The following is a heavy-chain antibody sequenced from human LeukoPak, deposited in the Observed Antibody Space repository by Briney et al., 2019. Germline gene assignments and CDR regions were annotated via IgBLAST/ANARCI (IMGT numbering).Heavy chain of an antibody. V-gene: IGHV4-31*03. CDR1: GGSISSGGYY. CDR3: ARYRESNYVPNFDY. D-gene: IGHD4-11*01. J-gene: IGHJ4*02. CDR2: IYYSGST. Sequence: SQTLSLTCTVSGGSISSGGYYWSWIRQHPGKGLEWIGYIYYSGSTYYNPSLKSRVTISVDTSKNQFSLKLSSVTAADTAVYYCARYRESNYVPNFDYRGQGTLVTVSS.